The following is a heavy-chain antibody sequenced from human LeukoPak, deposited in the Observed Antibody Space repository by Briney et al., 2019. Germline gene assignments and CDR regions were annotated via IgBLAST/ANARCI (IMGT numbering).Heavy chain of an antibody. CDR1: GFTFSTYA. J-gene: IGHJ4*02. Sequence: GGSLRLSCAASGFTFSTYAMSWVRQAPGKGLEWVSGLSGSGSSAYYADSVKGRFTISRDNSKNTLYLQMNSLRPEDTAVYYCAKKWGVGTTTLDYFDYWGQGTLVTVSS. V-gene: IGHV3-23*01. CDR3: AKKWGVGTTTLDYFDY. D-gene: IGHD1-26*01. CDR2: LSGSGSSA.